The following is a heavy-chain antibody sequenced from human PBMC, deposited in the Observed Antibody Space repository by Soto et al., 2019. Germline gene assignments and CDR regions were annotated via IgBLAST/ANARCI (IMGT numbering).Heavy chain of an antibody. D-gene: IGHD6-19*01. CDR1: GFTFSNYG. Sequence: EVQLLGSGGGSVQPGGSLRLSCAASGFTFSNYGMTWVRQAPGKGLEWLSATSDGSTFYRESVKGRFSMSRADSINMLFLHMSSLTAEDTATYYCARPVPGTWFADCWGQGILVSVSS. V-gene: IGHV3-23*01. CDR3: ARPVPGTWFADC. CDR2: TSDGST. J-gene: IGHJ4*02.